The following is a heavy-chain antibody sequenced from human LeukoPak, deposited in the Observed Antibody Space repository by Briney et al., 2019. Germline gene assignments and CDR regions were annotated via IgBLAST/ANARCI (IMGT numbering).Heavy chain of an antibody. D-gene: IGHD3-10*01. CDR2: TYTSGST. J-gene: IGHJ4*02. Sequence: SQTLSLTCTVSGGSISSGSYYWSWIRQPAGKGLEWIGRTYTSGSTNYNPSLKSRVTISVDTSKNQFSLKLSSVTAADTAVYYCARVPMYYYGSGSYRRGPFDYWGQGTLVTVSS. CDR3: ARVPMYYYGSGSYRRGPFDY. CDR1: GGSISSGSYY. V-gene: IGHV4-61*02.